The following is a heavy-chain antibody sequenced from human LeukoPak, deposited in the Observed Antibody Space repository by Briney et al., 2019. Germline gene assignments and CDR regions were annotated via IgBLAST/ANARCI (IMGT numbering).Heavy chain of an antibody. D-gene: IGHD2-15*01. V-gene: IGHV1-46*01. CDR1: GYTFTSYY. CDR2: INPSGGST. CDR3: ARDNCSGGRCVRVFDY. Sequence: ASVKVSCKASGYTFTSYYMHWVRQAPGQGLEWMGIINPSGGSTSYAPKFQGRVTMTRDTSTSTVYMELSSLRSEDTAVYYCARDNCSGGRCVRVFDYWGQGTLVTVSS. J-gene: IGHJ4*02.